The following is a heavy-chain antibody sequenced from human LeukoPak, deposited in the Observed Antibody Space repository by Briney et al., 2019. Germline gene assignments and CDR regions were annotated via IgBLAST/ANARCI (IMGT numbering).Heavy chain of an antibody. CDR3: AKDFWKLKAAALSTTAFDY. CDR2: IWYDGSNK. Sequence: PGRSLRLSCAASGFTFNSYGMHWVRQAPGKGLEWVAVIWYDGSNKYYAESVKGRFTISRDNSKNTLYLQMNSLRAEDTAVYYCAKDFWKLKAAALSTTAFDYWGQGTLVTVSS. CDR1: GFTFNSYG. D-gene: IGHD6-13*01. V-gene: IGHV3-33*06. J-gene: IGHJ4*02.